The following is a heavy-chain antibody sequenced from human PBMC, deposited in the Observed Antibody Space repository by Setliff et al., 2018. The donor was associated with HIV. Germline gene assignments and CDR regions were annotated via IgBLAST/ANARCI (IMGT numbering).Heavy chain of an antibody. D-gene: IGHD2-21*01. CDR2: IYPSGSIHPSGAT. Sequence: SETLSLTCAVSRSYIRGSYYWAWIRQPPGKGLEWIGNIYPSGSIHPSGATNYNPSLKGRVTISLDTSKNQFSLKLSSVTAADTAVYYCARSLWLGDIQHWGQGTLVTVSS. CDR1: RSYIRGSYY. V-gene: IGHV4-38-2*01. CDR3: ARSLWLGDIQH. J-gene: IGHJ1*01.